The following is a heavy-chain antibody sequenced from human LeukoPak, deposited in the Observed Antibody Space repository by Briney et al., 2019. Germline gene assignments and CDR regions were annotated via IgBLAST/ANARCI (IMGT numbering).Heavy chain of an antibody. CDR3: ARFSSNWYSSFDY. D-gene: IGHD6-13*01. Sequence: ASVKVSCKASGYTFSSYYMRWVRQAPGQGLEWMGIINPSGGSTSYAQKFQGRVTMTWDTSTSTVYMDLSSLRSEDTAVYYCARFSSNWYSSFDYWGQGTLVTVSS. CDR1: GYTFSSYY. V-gene: IGHV1-46*01. J-gene: IGHJ4*02. CDR2: INPSGGST.